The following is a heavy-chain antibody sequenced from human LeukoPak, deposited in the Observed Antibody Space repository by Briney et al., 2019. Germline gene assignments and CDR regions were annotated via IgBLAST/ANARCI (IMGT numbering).Heavy chain of an antibody. D-gene: IGHD2-15*01. V-gene: IGHV3-7*01. J-gene: IGHJ6*02. Sequence: GGSLRLSCVTSGFTFSSYWMSWVRQAPGKGLEWVANIKQDGSEKYYVDSVKGRFTISRDNAKNSLYLQMNSLRAEDTAVYYCARVPLGCSGGSCYYYYGMDVWGQGTTVTVSS. CDR3: ARVPLGCSGGSCYYYYGMDV. CDR1: GFTFSSYW. CDR2: IKQDGSEK.